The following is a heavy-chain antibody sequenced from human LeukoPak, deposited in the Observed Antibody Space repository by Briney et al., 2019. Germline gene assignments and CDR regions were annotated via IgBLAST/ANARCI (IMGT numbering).Heavy chain of an antibody. V-gene: IGHV3-15*07. CDR3: TTERATYGDYFY. Sequence: KTGGSLRLSCAASGFIFNNAWMNWVRQAPGKGLEWVGRIKSKTDGGTIDYAAPVKGRFTISRDDSKNTLFLQMNSLKTEDTAVYYCTTERATYGDYFYWGQGTLVTVSS. CDR2: IKSKTDGGTI. D-gene: IGHD4-17*01. CDR1: GFIFNNAW. J-gene: IGHJ4*02.